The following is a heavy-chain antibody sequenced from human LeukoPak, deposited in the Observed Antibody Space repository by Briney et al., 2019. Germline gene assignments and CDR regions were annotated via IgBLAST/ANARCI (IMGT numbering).Heavy chain of an antibody. V-gene: IGHV3-53*01. CDR2: IYSGGST. J-gene: IGHJ5*02. CDR3: ARGPTVGPLTFNP. CDR1: GFTVSGNY. Sequence: GGSLRLSCAASGFTVSGNYMSWVRQAPGKGLEWVSVIYSGGSTYYSDSVKGRFTISRDNSKNTLYLQMNSLRAEDTAVYYCARGPTVGPLTFNPWGQGTLVTVSS. D-gene: IGHD4-17*01.